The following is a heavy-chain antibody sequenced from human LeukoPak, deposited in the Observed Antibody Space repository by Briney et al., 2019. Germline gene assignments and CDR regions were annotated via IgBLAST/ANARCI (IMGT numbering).Heavy chain of an antibody. D-gene: IGHD3-3*01. CDR3: ATVADFWSGYLKYYYMDV. Sequence: ASVKVSCKVSGDTLTELSMHWVRQAPGKGLEWMGGFDPEDGETIYAQKFQGRVTMTEDTSTDTAYMELSSLRSEDTAVYYCATVADFWSGYLKYYYMDVWGKGTTVTVSS. CDR2: FDPEDGET. CDR1: GDTLTELS. J-gene: IGHJ6*03. V-gene: IGHV1-24*01.